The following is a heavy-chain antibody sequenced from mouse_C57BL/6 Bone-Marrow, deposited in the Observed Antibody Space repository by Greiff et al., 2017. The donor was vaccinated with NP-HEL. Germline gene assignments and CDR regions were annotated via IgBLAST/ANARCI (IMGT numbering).Heavy chain of an antibody. CDR1: GYTFTSYW. CDR2: IDPSDSYT. D-gene: IGHD1-1*01. J-gene: IGHJ4*01. CDR3: ARYGDYYGSSFHYYAMDY. Sequence: QVHVKQPGAELVMPGASVKLSCKASGYTFTSYWMHWVKQRPGQGLEWIGEIDPSDSYTNYNQKFKGKSTLNVDKSSSTAYMQLSSLTSEDSAVYYCARYGDYYGSSFHYYAMDYWGQGTSVTVSS. V-gene: IGHV1-69*01.